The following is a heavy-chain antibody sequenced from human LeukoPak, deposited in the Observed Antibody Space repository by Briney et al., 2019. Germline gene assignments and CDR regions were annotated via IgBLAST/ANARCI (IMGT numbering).Heavy chain of an antibody. J-gene: IGHJ4*02. V-gene: IGHV3-48*03. CDR3: ARALYGSGWCQDY. D-gene: IGHD6-19*01. CDR1: GFTFSSYE. CDR2: ISSSGSTI. Sequence: GGSLRLSCAASGFTFSSYEMNWVRQAPGKGLEWVSYISSSGSTIYYADSVKGRFTISRDNSRNTLYLQVNSLRAEDTALYYCARALYGSGWCQDYWGQGTLVTVSS.